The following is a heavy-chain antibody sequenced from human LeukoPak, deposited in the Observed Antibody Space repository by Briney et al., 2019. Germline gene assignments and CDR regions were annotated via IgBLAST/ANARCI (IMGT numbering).Heavy chain of an antibody. D-gene: IGHD2/OR15-2a*01. CDR1: GFTFRDVD. CDR3: GRWGMLYDASYYYYLDV. V-gene: IGHV3-13*01. CDR2: IDTAGDR. J-gene: IGHJ6*03. Sequence: PGGSLRLSCAASGFTFRDVDMHWGGQASGKGLEWVSVIDTAGDRNYPVSVKGRFTISRENAKSSLYLQMNNLRAGDTAVCYCGRWGMLYDASYYYYLDVWGKGTRVTVSS.